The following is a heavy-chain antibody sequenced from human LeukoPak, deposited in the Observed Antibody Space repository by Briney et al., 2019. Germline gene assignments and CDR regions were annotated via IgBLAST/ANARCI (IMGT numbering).Heavy chain of an antibody. CDR3: ARLPITMVRGYYYYYGMDV. Sequence: PSETLSLTCTVSGGSISSSSYYWGWIRQPPGKGLEWIGSIYYSGSTYYNPSLKSRVTISVDTSKNQFSLKLSSVTAADTAVYYCARLPITMVRGYYYYYGMDVWGQGTTVTVSS. V-gene: IGHV4-39*01. J-gene: IGHJ6*02. D-gene: IGHD3-10*01. CDR1: GGSISSSSYY. CDR2: IYYSGST.